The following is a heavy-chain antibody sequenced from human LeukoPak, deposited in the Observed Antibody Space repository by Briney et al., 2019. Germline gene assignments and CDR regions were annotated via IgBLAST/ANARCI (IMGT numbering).Heavy chain of an antibody. CDR1: GFTFSSYA. J-gene: IGHJ3*02. CDR3: AKTQAAGTVPDAFDI. Sequence: GGSLRLSCAASGFTFSSYAMSWVRQAPGKGLEWVSAFSGSGGRTYYADSVKGRFTISRDNSKNTLYLQMNSLRAEDTAVYYCAKTQAAGTVPDAFDIWGQGTMVTVSS. CDR2: FSGSGGRT. V-gene: IGHV3-23*01. D-gene: IGHD6-13*01.